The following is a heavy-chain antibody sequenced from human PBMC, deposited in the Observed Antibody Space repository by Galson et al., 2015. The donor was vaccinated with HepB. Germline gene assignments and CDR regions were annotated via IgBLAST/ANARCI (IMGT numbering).Heavy chain of an antibody. V-gene: IGHV3-33*01. CDR2: IWYDGSNK. Sequence: SLRLSCAASGFTFSSYGMHWVRQAPGKGLEWVAVIWYDGSNKYCADSVKGRFTISRDNSKNTLYLQMNSLRAEDTAVYYCATEGGDYYDSSGYPRDWGQGTLVTVSS. CDR3: ATEGGDYYDSSGYPRD. D-gene: IGHD3-22*01. J-gene: IGHJ4*02. CDR1: GFTFSSYG.